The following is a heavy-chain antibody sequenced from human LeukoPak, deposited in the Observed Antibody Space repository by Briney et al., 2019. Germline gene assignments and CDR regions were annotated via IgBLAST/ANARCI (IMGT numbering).Heavy chain of an antibody. D-gene: IGHD4/OR15-4a*01. J-gene: IGHJ3*02. Sequence: PGGSLRLSCAASGFTFSSYAMHWVRRAPGKGLEYVSAISSNGGSTYYANSVKGRFTNSRDNSKNTLYLQMGSLRDEDMAVYYCARGSPNGAFDIWGQGTMVTVSS. CDR2: ISSNGGST. CDR3: ARGSPNGAFDI. CDR1: GFTFSSYA. V-gene: IGHV3-64*01.